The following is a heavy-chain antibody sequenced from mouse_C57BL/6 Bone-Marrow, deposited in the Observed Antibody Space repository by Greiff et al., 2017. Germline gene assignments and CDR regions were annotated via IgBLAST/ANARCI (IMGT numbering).Heavy chain of an antibody. J-gene: IGHJ3*01. V-gene: IGHV1-82*01. CDR2: IYPGDGDT. CDR1: GYAFSSSL. Sequence: QVQLQQSGPELVKPGASVKISCKASGYAFSSSLMNWVKQRPGKGLEWIGRIYPGDGDTNYNGKFKGKATLTADKSSSTAYMQLSSLTSEDSAVYFCARTRNYYGSSFAYWGQGTLVTVSA. CDR3: ARTRNYYGSSFAY. D-gene: IGHD1-1*01.